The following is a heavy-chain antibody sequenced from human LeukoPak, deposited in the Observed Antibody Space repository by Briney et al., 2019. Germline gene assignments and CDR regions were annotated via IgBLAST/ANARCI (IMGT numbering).Heavy chain of an antibody. CDR1: GFTFSSYG. CDR3: AKRRGLELTYYYHMDV. J-gene: IGHJ6*03. V-gene: IGHV3-23*01. Sequence: GGTLRLSCAASGFTFSSYGMSWVRQAPGKGLEWVSAISGSGGSTYYADSVKGRFTISRDNSKNTLYLQMNSLRADDTAVYYCAKRRGLELTYYYHMDVWGKGTTVTVSS. CDR2: ISGSGGST. D-gene: IGHD1-7*01.